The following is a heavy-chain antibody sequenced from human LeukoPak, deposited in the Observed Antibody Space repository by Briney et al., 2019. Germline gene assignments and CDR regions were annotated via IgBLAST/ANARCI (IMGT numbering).Heavy chain of an antibody. Sequence: GGSLRLSCAASGFSFTDAWMTWVRQAPGKGLEWVGRIRSKTAGGTTDLAAPVKGRFSISRDDSKNTLYLQMNSLKTEDTAVYYCARDLYWVFDRGQGTLVTVSS. CDR3: ARDLYWVFD. J-gene: IGHJ4*02. CDR1: GFSFTDAW. V-gene: IGHV3-15*01. CDR2: IRSKTAGGTT. D-gene: IGHD3-9*01.